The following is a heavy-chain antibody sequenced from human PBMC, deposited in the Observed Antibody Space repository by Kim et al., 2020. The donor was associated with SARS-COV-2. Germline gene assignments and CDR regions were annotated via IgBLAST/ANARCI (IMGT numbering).Heavy chain of an antibody. D-gene: IGHD3-22*01. CDR1: AGSISGYY. J-gene: IGHJ4*02. V-gene: IGHV4-59*01. Sequence: SETLSLTCTVSAGSISGYYWSWIRRPPGKGLEWIGYIYYSGSTNSNPSLKSRVTISVDTSTNQFSLQLSSVTAADTAVYYCARAPYDSSGYYSDYWGQGTLVTVSS. CDR2: IYYSGST. CDR3: ARAPYDSSGYYSDY.